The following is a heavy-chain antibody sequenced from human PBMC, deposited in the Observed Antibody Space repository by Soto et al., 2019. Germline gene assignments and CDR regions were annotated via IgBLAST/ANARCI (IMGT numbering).Heavy chain of an antibody. J-gene: IGHJ5*02. CDR2: TYYRSKWYN. V-gene: IGHV6-1*01. CDR3: ARAGIAVAGPYNWFDP. Sequence: KQSQTLSLTCAISGDSVSSNSAAWNWIRQSPSRGLEWLGRTYYRSKWYNDYAVSVKSRITINPDTSKNQFSLQLNSVTPEDTAVYYCARAGIAVAGPYNWFDPWGQGTLVTVSS. D-gene: IGHD6-19*01. CDR1: GDSVSSNSAA.